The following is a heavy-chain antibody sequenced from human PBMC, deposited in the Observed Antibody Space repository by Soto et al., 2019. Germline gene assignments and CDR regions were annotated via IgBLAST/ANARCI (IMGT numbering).Heavy chain of an antibody. CDR3: AKGSIVVVPAAIGY. V-gene: IGHV3-23*01. CDR1: GFTFSSYA. J-gene: IGHJ4*02. Sequence: GESLKISCAASGFTFSSYAMSWVRQAPGKGLEWVSAISGSGGSTYYADSVKGRFTISRDNSKNTLYLQMNSLRAEDTAVYYCAKGSIVVVPAAIGYWGQGTLVTVSS. D-gene: IGHD2-2*01. CDR2: ISGSGGST.